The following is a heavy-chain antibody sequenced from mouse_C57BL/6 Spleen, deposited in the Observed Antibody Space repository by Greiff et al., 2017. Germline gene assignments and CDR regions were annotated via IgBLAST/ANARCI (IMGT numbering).Heavy chain of an antibody. J-gene: IGHJ2*01. CDR2: LDPSDSYT. V-gene: IGHV1-50*01. CDR1: GYTFTSYW. CDR3: ARSYYDSSWGYFDY. D-gene: IGHD1-1*01. Sequence: VQLQQPGAELVKPGASVKLSCKASGYTFTSYWMQWVKQRPGQGLEWIGELDPSDSYTNYNQKFKVKATLTVDTSSRTAYMQLSSLNSEDAEDYYCARSYYDSSWGYFDYWGQGTTLTVSS.